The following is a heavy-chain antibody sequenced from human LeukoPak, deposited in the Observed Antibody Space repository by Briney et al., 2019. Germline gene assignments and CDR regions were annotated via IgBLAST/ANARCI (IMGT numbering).Heavy chain of an antibody. CDR3: AKGWAGYYDILTGYWFDY. J-gene: IGHJ4*02. D-gene: IGHD3-9*01. Sequence: GGSLRLSCAASGFDVSSHHMVWVRQAPGKGLEWVSAISGSGGSTYYADSVKGRFTISRDNSKNTLYLQMNSLRAEDTAVYYCAKGWAGYYDILTGYWFDYWGQGTLVTVSS. CDR2: ISGSGGST. CDR1: GFDVSSHH. V-gene: IGHV3-23*01.